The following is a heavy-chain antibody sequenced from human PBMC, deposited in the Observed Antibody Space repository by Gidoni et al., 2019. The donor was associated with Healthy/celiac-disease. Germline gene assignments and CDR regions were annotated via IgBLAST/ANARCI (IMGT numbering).Heavy chain of an antibody. V-gene: IGHV4-31*03. Sequence: QVQLQESGPGLVKPSQTLSLTCTVPGGSISSGGYNCSWTRQHPGKGLEWIGYIYYSGSTYYNPSLKSRVTISVDTSKNQFSLKLSSVTAADTAVYYCARGLYCSSTSCYTRPNGWYFDLCGRGTLVTVSS. CDR2: IYYSGST. CDR1: GGSISSGGYN. D-gene: IGHD2-2*02. J-gene: IGHJ2*01. CDR3: ARGLYCSSTSCYTRPNGWYFDL.